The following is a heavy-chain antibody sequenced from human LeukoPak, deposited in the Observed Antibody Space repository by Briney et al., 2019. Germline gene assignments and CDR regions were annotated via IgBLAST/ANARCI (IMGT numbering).Heavy chain of an antibody. J-gene: IGHJ4*02. CDR3: ARNARDYTGSCSY. Sequence: GGSLRLSCAASGFTLSTHSMNWVRQAPGKGLEWVSYISSRSSTIYYADSVKGRFTISRDNAKSSLYLQMNSLRAEDTAVYYCARNARDYTGSCSYWGQGTLVTVSS. D-gene: IGHD1-26*01. CDR1: GFTLSTHS. CDR2: ISSRSSTI. V-gene: IGHV3-48*04.